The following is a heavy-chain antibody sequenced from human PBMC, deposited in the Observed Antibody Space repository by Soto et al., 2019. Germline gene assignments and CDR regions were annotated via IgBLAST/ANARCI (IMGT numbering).Heavy chain of an antibody. CDR3: ARVLGIAARPRWFDP. Sequence: GVSLRLSCAASGFTFSGSAMHWVRQASGKGLEWVGRIRSKANSYATAYAASVRGRFTISRDDSKNTAYLQMNSLKTEDTAVYXCARVLGIAARPRWFDPWGQGTLVTVSS. J-gene: IGHJ5*02. CDR2: IRSKANSYAT. CDR1: GFTFSGSA. V-gene: IGHV3-73*01. D-gene: IGHD6-6*01.